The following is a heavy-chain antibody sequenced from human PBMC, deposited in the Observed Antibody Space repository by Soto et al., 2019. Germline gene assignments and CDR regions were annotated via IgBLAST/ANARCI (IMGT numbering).Heavy chain of an antibody. CDR3: AKHNSGINSAFDI. D-gene: IGHD3-10*01. J-gene: IGHJ3*02. Sequence: EVQLLESGGGLIQPGGSLILSCTASGFTFTNYAMSWVRQAPGRGLEWVSDISNSGGNTYHADSVKGRFAISRDNSKNTLSLQMNSLRAEDTAVYYCAKHNSGINSAFDIWGQGTMVTVS. V-gene: IGHV3-23*01. CDR1: GFTFTNYA. CDR2: ISNSGGNT.